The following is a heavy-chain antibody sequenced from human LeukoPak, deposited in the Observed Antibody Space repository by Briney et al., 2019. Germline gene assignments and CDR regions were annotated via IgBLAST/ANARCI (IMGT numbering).Heavy chain of an antibody. CDR1: GGSISSHY. D-gene: IGHD6-13*01. CDR2: IYYSGST. Sequence: SETLSLTCTVSGGSISSHYWSWIRQPPGKGLKWIGYIYYSGSTNYNPSLKSRVTISVDTSKNQFSLKLSSVTAADTAVYYCARRIAADFDYYYMDVWGRGTTVTVSS. CDR3: ARRIAADFDYYYMDV. J-gene: IGHJ6*03. V-gene: IGHV4-59*11.